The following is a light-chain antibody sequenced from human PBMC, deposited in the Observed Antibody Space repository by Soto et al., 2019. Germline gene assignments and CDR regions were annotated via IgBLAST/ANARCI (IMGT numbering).Light chain of an antibody. J-gene: IGLJ1*01. CDR3: SSYTSSSTLYV. CDR1: SSDVGGYNY. Sequence: QSALTQPASVSGFPGQSITISCTGTSSDVGGYNYVSWYQQHPGKAPKLMIFEVSSRPSGVSYRFSGSKSGNTASLTISGLQAEDEADYYCSSYTSSSTLYVFGSGTKVTVL. CDR2: EVS. V-gene: IGLV2-14*01.